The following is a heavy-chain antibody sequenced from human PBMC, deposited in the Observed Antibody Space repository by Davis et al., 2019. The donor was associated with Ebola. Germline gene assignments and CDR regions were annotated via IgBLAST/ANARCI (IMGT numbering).Heavy chain of an antibody. Sequence: GESLKISCAASGFTFSSYSMNWFREAPGTGLEWVSYISSSGSTTYYADSVKGRFTISRDNAKNSLYLQMNTLRDEDTAVYYCARASRDYYYGMDVWGKGTTVTVSS. V-gene: IGHV3-48*02. CDR1: GFTFSSYS. CDR2: ISSSGSTT. J-gene: IGHJ6*04. CDR3: ARASRDYYYGMDV.